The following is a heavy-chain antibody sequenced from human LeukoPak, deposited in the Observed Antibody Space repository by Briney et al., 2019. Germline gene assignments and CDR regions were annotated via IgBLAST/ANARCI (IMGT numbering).Heavy chain of an antibody. V-gene: IGHV4-39*01. CDR2: IYYSGST. J-gene: IGHJ4*02. CDR1: GGSISSSSYY. D-gene: IGHD6-13*01. CDR3: AGGIAAIDALDY. Sequence: PSETLSLTCTVSGGSISSSSYYWGWIRQPPGKGPEWIGSIYYSGSTYYNPSLKSRVTISVDTSKNQFSLKLSSVTAADTAVYYCAGGIAAIDALDYWGQGTLVTVSS.